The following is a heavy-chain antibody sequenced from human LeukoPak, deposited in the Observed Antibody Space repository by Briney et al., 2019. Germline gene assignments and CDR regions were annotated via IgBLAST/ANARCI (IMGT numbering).Heavy chain of an antibody. CDR3: AREYLPTMVRGVMYYYYYGMDV. CDR2: IIPIRGIA. CDR1: GGTFSSYA. Sequence: GASVKVSCKASGGTFSSYAISWVRQAPGQGLEWMGRIIPIRGIANYAQKFQGRVTITADKSTSTAYMELSSLRSEDTAVYYCAREYLPTMVRGVMYYYYYGMDVWGQGTTVTVSS. J-gene: IGHJ6*02. D-gene: IGHD3-10*01. V-gene: IGHV1-69*04.